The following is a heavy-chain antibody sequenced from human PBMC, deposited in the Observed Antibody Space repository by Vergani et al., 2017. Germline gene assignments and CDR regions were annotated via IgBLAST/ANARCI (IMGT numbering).Heavy chain of an antibody. CDR1: GFTFSSYA. CDR2: ISDDGRNK. V-gene: IGHV3-30*04. CDR3: ARGACGYYLSAFDY. J-gene: IGHJ4*02. D-gene: IGHD2/OR15-2a*01. Sequence: QVQLVESGGGVVQPGGSLRLSCAASGFTFSSYAMHWVRQGPGKGREWVAVISDDGRNKYYADSVKGRFTISRDNSKNTLYLKMNSLRAEDTAVYYCARGACGYYLSAFDYWGQGTLVTVSS.